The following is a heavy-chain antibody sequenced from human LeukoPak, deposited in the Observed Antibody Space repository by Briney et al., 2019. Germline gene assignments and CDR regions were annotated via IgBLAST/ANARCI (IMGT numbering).Heavy chain of an antibody. CDR1: GGSISSYY. Sequence: SETLSLNCTVSGGSISSYYWSWIRQPPGKGLEWIGYIYYSGSTNYNPSLKSRVTISVDTSKNQFSLKLSSVTAADTAVYYCARSPGTRTVVTDHIYGMDVWSQGTTVTVS. CDR3: ARSPGTRTVVTDHIYGMDV. CDR2: IYYSGST. J-gene: IGHJ6*02. D-gene: IGHD1-1*01. V-gene: IGHV4-59*08.